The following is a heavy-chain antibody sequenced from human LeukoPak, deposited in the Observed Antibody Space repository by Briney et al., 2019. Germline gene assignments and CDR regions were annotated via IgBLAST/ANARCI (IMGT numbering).Heavy chain of an antibody. V-gene: IGHV4-59*08. J-gene: IGHJ4*02. CDR2: IYYSGST. Sequence: SETLSLTCTVSGGSISSYYWSWIRQPPGKGLEWIGYIYYSGSTNYNPSLKSRVTISVDTSKNQFSLKLSSVTAADTAVYYCARIPGDSSSPLNFDYWGQGTLVTVSS. CDR3: ARIPGDSSSPLNFDY. D-gene: IGHD6-6*01. CDR1: GGSISSYY.